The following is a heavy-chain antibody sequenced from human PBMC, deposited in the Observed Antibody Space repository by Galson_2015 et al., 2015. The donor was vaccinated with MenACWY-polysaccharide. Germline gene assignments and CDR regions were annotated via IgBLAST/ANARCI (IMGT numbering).Heavy chain of an antibody. J-gene: IGHJ4*02. D-gene: IGHD2-8*01. CDR2: IYNDGRI. CDR1: SGSFISGNYY. CDR3: ARRPFLERRMLVKIRPRYYFDF. Sequence: SETLSLTCTVSSGSFISGNYYWGWIRQPPGKGLEYIVTIYNDGRIYNSPSLKSRVSISVDTSKNQFSLKLTSVAAADTAIYYCARRPFLERRMLVKIRPRYYFDFWGQGVRVTVSS. V-gene: IGHV4-39*07.